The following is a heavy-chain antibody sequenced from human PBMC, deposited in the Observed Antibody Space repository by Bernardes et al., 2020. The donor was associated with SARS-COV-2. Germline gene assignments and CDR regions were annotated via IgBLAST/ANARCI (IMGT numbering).Heavy chain of an antibody. CDR2: IYYSGST. CDR3: ASLALRGSHAGFDP. J-gene: IGHJ5*02. Sequence: SETLSLTCTVSGGSISSYYWSWIRQPPGKGLEWIGYIYYSGSTNYNPSLKSRVTISVDTSKNQFSLKLSSVTAADTAVYYCASLALRGSHAGFDPWGQGTLVTVSA. CDR1: GGSISSYY. V-gene: IGHV4-59*01. D-gene: IGHD2-15*01.